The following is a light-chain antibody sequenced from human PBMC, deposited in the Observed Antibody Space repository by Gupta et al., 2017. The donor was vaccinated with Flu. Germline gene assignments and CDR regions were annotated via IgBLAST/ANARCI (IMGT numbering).Light chain of an antibody. CDR2: GND. J-gene: IGLJ1*01. CDR1: SSNIGSNA. V-gene: IGLV1-44*01. CDR3: AAWDDSLNGHYV. Sequence: QSVLAQPPSASGTPGQRVTISCSGSSSNIGSNAVNWYQQVPGTAPKLLIYGNDRRPSGVPDRFSGSKSGTSASLAIGGLQPEDEADYYCAAWDDSLNGHYVFGTGTKVTAL.